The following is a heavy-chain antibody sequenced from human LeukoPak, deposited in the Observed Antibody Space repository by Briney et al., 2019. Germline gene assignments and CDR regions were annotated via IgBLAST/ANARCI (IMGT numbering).Heavy chain of an antibody. D-gene: IGHD3-22*01. J-gene: IGHJ4*02. V-gene: IGHV4-30-2*01. Sequence: PSETLSLTCAVSGGSISSGGYSWSWIRQPPGKGLEWIGYIYHSGSTYYNPSLKSRVTISVDRSKNQFSLKLSSVTAADTAVYYCARGYYDSSGYYPDYWGQGTLVTVSS. CDR3: ARGYYDSSGYYPDY. CDR2: IYHSGST. CDR1: GGSISSGGYS.